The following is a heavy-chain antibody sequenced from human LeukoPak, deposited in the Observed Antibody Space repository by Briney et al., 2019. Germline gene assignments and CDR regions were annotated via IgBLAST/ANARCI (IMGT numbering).Heavy chain of an antibody. CDR3: ARAPRADDNWFDP. D-gene: IGHD5-24*01. CDR1: GLPHSTYS. CDR2: IGYSSSPI. V-gene: IGHV3-48*01. J-gene: IGHJ5*02. Sequence: GGSLSLLHSASGLPHSTYSVLGARHARERGLVGVSYIGYSSSPIHYADSVKGRFTISRDNAKNSLYLQMNSLRAEDTAVYYCARAPRADDNWFDPWGQGTLVTVFS.